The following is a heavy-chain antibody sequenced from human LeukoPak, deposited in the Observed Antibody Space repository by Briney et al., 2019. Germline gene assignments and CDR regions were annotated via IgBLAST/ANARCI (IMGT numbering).Heavy chain of an antibody. D-gene: IGHD6-19*01. J-gene: IGHJ4*02. CDR1: GFTFSSYA. CDR3: AKGNSGWYDY. Sequence: GRSLRLSCAASGFTFSSYAMHWVRQAPGKGLEWVAVISYDGSNKYYADSVKGRFTISRDNSKNTLYMQTNSLRAEDTAVYYCAKGNSGWYDYWGQGTLVTVSS. V-gene: IGHV3-30-3*01. CDR2: ISYDGSNK.